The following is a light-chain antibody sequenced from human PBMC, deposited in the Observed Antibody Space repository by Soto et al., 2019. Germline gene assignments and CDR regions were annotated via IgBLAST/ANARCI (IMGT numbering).Light chain of an antibody. V-gene: IGKV1-39*01. J-gene: IGKJ2*01. Sequence: DIQMTQSPSSLSASVGDRVTITCRASQTITGYLNWYQRRPGKAPKLLIYAASSLQSGVPSRFSGSGSGTDFTLTINSLQPEDFATYYCQQSHGIPYTFGQGTKLEIK. CDR2: AAS. CDR1: QTITGY. CDR3: QQSHGIPYT.